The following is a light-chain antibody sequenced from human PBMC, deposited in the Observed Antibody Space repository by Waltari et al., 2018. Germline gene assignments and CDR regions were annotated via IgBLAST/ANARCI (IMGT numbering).Light chain of an antibody. J-gene: IGKJ1*01. CDR3: QQYYSTWT. V-gene: IGKV4-1*01. CDR1: QSVLYSSNNKNY. Sequence: DIVMTQSPDSLAVSLGERATINCKSSQSVLYSSNNKNYLAWYQQKPGQPPKLRIYWASTRESGVPDRSSGSGSGTDFTLTISSRQAEDVAVYYCQQYYSTWTFGQGTKVEIK. CDR2: WAS.